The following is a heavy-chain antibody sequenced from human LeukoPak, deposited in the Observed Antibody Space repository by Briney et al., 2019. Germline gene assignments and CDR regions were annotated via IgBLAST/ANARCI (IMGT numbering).Heavy chain of an antibody. CDR1: GFTFSSYS. D-gene: IGHD6-13*01. Sequence: PGGSLRLSCAATGFTFSSYSMNWVRQAPGEGLEWVSSISSSSSYIYYADSVKGRFTISRDNAKNSLYLQMNSLRAEDTAVYYCWPSSSWSFWGQGTLVTVSS. J-gene: IGHJ4*02. CDR3: WPSSSWSF. CDR2: ISSSSSYI. V-gene: IGHV3-21*01.